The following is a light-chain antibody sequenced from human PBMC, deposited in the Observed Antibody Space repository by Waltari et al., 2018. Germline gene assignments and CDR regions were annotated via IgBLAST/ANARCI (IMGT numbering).Light chain of an antibody. J-gene: IGKJ4*01. CDR3: MQGTHWPLT. CDR1: HSLVHSDGNTY. V-gene: IGKV2-30*02. CDR2: KVS. Sequence: DVVLTQSPLSLPVTLGQPASISCTSRHSLVHSDGNTYLAWFHQRPGQSPRRLIYKVSNRESRVPDRFSASGSGTDFTLKISRVEAEDVGVYYCMQGTHWPLTFGGGTKVEMK.